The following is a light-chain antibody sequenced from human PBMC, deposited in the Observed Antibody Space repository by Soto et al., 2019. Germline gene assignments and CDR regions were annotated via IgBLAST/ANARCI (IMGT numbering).Light chain of an antibody. CDR1: NSDIGAYNY. Sequence: QSALTQPASVSGSPGQSITISCTGTNSDIGAYNYVSWFQQHPGKAPKLIIFEVSNRPSGVSNRFSGSKSGNTASLTISGLQAEDEADYYCISYTVSRSYVFGTGTKVTVL. CDR2: EVS. CDR3: ISYTVSRSYV. V-gene: IGLV2-14*01. J-gene: IGLJ1*01.